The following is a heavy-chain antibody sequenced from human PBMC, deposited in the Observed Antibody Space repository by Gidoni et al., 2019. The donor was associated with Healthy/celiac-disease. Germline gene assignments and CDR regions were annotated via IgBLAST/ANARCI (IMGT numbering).Heavy chain of an antibody. CDR2: IGTAGDQ. D-gene: IGHD2-15*01. Sequence: EVQLVESGGGLVQPGGSLRLPCAASGFTFSSYEMHWVRQATGKGQEWVSAIGTAGDQNHPGSVKGRFTISRENAKNSLYLQMNSLRAGDTAVYYCARGEVYCSGGSCYRGDAFDIWGQGTMVTVSS. V-gene: IGHV3-13*04. CDR3: ARGEVYCSGGSCYRGDAFDI. J-gene: IGHJ3*02. CDR1: GFTFSSYE.